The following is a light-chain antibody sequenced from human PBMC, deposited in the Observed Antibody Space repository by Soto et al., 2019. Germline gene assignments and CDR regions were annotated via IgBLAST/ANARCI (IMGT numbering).Light chain of an antibody. Sequence: QSVLTQPPSVSAAPGQTVTISCSGSSSNIGNNYVSWYQQLPGTAPKLLIYDNNKRPSGIPDRFSGSKSGTSATLGITGLQTGDEADYYCGTWDSSLSFGFGGGTKLTVL. CDR3: GTWDSSLSFG. V-gene: IGLV1-51*01. CDR2: DNN. CDR1: SSNIGNNY. J-gene: IGLJ3*02.